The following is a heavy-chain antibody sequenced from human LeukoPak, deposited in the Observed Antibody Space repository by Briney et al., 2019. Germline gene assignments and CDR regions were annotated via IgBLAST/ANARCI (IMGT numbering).Heavy chain of an antibody. CDR2: IRSKTNSYAT. V-gene: IGHV3-73*01. CDR3: AREAYYYGSGINGYNYYYYMDV. D-gene: IGHD3-10*01. CDR1: GFTFSGSA. Sequence: GGSLRLSCAASGFTFSGSAMHWVRQASGKGLEWVGRIRSKTNSYATSYAASVKGRFALSRDDSKNTAYLQMNSLRAEDTAVYYCAREAYYYGSGINGYNYYYYMDVWGKGTTVTISS. J-gene: IGHJ6*03.